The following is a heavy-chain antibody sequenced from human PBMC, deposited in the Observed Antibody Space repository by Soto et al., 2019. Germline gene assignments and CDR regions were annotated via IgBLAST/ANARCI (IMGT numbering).Heavy chain of an antibody. Sequence: QLQLQESGPGLVKPSETLSLTCTVSGDSIISSDFYWGWVRQPPGKGLEWIGSIFYLGSSYYNPSLKSRVTLSVDTSKNQFSLRLRSVTAADTALYFCARHSLALRKNNWLDPWGQGIMVTVSS. CDR1: GDSIISSDFY. V-gene: IGHV4-39*01. D-gene: IGHD3-3*02. CDR3: ARHSLALRKNNWLDP. CDR2: IFYLGSS. J-gene: IGHJ5*02.